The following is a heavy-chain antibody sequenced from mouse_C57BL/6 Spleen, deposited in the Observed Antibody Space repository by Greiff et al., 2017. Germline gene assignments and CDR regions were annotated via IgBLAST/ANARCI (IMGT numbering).Heavy chain of an antibody. CDR2: IDPSDSYT. D-gene: IGHD2-5*01. V-gene: IGHV1-69*01. J-gene: IGHJ3*01. Sequence: VQLQQPGAELVMPGASVKLSCKASGYTFTSYWMHWVKQRPGKGLEWIGEIDPSDSYTNYNQKFKGKSTLTVYKSSSTAYMQLSSLTSEDSAVYYCAREGYSKMAYWGQGTLVTVSA. CDR3: AREGYSKMAY. CDR1: GYTFTSYW.